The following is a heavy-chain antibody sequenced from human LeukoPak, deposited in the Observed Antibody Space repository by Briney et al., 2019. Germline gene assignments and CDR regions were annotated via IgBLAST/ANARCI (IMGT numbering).Heavy chain of an antibody. CDR1: GYSISSGYY. CDR3: ARDRPLEIFGVVTQYWFDP. V-gene: IGHV4-38-2*02. D-gene: IGHD3-3*01. J-gene: IGHJ5*02. Sequence: SETLSLTCTVSGYSISSGYYWGWIRPAPGKGLEWIGSIYNSGSTYYNPSLKSRVTISVDTSKNQFSLKLSSVTAADTAVYYCARDRPLEIFGVVTQYWFDPWGQGTLVTVSS. CDR2: IYNSGST.